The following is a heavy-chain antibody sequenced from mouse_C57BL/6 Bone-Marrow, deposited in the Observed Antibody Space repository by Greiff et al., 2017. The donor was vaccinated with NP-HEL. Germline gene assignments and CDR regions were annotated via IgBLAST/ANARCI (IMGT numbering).Heavy chain of an antibody. CDR1: GYTFTSYG. V-gene: IGHV1-81*01. CDR3: ARLDDGYPWFAY. Sequence: QVQLQQSGAELARPGASVKLSCKASGYTFTSYGISWVKQRTGQGLEWIGEIYPRSGNTYYNEKFKGKATLTADKSSSTAYMELLSLTSEDSAVYFCARLDDGYPWFAYWGQGTLVTVSA. J-gene: IGHJ3*01. CDR2: IYPRSGNT. D-gene: IGHD2-3*01.